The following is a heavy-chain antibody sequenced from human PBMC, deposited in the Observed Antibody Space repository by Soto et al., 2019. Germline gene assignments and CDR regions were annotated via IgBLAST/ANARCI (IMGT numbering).Heavy chain of an antibody. D-gene: IGHD6-6*01. CDR2: ISAYNGNT. CDR1: GYTFTSYG. CDR3: ARDIGAAARRIYYYYGMDV. Sequence: GASVKVSCKASGYTFTSYGISWVRQAPGQGLEWMGWISAYNGNTNYAQKLQGRVTMTTDTSTSTAYMELRSLRSDDTAVYYCARDIGAAARRIYYYYGMDVWGQGTMVTVSS. J-gene: IGHJ6*02. V-gene: IGHV1-18*01.